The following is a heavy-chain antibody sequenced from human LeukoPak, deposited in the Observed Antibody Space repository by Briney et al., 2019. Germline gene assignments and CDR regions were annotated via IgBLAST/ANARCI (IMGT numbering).Heavy chain of an antibody. CDR3: AREVDEVITFGGVIEYAEYFQH. CDR1: GGSISSGSYF. V-gene: IGHV4-61*02. J-gene: IGHJ1*01. D-gene: IGHD3-16*02. CDR2: VYSSGST. Sequence: PSQTLSLTCTVSGGSISSGSYFWTWIRQPAGKGLEWIGRVYSSGSTNYNPSLKSRVTISIDTSKNQFSLKLSSVTAADTAVYYCAREVDEVITFGGVIEYAEYFQHWGQGTLVTVSS.